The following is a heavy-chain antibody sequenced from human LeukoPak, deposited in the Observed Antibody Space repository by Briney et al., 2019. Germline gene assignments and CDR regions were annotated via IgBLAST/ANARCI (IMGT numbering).Heavy chain of an antibody. CDR3: ARGYGDFFIDY. V-gene: IGHV4-30-2*01. CDR1: GGSISSGGYS. D-gene: IGHD4-17*01. J-gene: IGHJ4*02. Sequence: SETLSLTCAVSGGSISSGGYSWSWIRQPPGKGLEWIWYIYHSGSTYYNPSLKSRVTISVDRSKNQFSLKLSSVTAADTAVYYCARGYGDFFIDYWGQGTLVTVSS. CDR2: IYHSGST.